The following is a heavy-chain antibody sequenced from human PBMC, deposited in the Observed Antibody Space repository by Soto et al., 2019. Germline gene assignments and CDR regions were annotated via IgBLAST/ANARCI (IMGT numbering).Heavy chain of an antibody. CDR3: AKARCSTTNCYVPDY. V-gene: IGHV3-23*01. Sequence: PGGSLRLSCAASGFTLSTYTMSWVRRAPGKGLEWVSAISGSGASPSYADSVQGRFTISRDNPKRTLYLQMNNLRAEDTAVYYCAKARCSTTNCYVPDYWGQGTLVTVSS. J-gene: IGHJ4*02. D-gene: IGHD2-2*01. CDR1: GFTLSTYT. CDR2: ISGSGASP.